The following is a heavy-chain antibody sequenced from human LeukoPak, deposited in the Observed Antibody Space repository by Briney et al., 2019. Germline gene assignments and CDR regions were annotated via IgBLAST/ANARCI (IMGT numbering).Heavy chain of an antibody. CDR1: GYSFTTDY. J-gene: IGHJ3*02. D-gene: IGHD2-8*01. V-gene: IGHV5-51*01. Sequence: GESLKISCKGSGYSFTTDYIGWVRQMPGKGLEWMGIIYPDDSDTTYSPSFQGQVTISVDKSITTAFLQWSSLKASDTATYYCARQAYANNLDAFDIWGQGTMVTVSS. CDR2: IYPDDSDT. CDR3: ARQAYANNLDAFDI.